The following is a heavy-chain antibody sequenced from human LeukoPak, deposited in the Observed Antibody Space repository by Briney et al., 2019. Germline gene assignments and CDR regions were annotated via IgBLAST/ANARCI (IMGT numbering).Heavy chain of an antibody. D-gene: IGHD1-26*01. CDR2: IITIFGTA. Sequence: SVKVSCKASGGTFSSYAISWVRQAPGQGLEWMGRIITIFGTANYAQKFQGRVTITTDESTSTAYMELSSLRSEDTAVYYCARDQMWESNWFDPWGQGTLVTVSS. CDR1: GGTFSSYA. V-gene: IGHV1-69*05. CDR3: ARDQMWESNWFDP. J-gene: IGHJ5*02.